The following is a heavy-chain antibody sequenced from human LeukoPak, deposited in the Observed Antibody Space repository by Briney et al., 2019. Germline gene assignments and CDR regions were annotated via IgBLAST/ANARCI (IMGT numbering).Heavy chain of an antibody. V-gene: IGHV4-38-2*01. CDR1: GYSISSGYY. CDR2: IYHSGST. CDR3: ARGVVVPAATLYYFDY. Sequence: SETLSLTCAVSGYSISSGYYWGWIRQPPGKGLEWIGSIYHSGSTYYNPSLKSRVTISVDTSKNQFSLKLSSVTAADTAVCYCARGVVVPAATLYYFDYWGQGTLVTVSS. J-gene: IGHJ4*02. D-gene: IGHD2-2*01.